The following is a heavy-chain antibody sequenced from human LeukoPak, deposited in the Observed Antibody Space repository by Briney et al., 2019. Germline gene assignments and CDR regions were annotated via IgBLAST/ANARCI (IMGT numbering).Heavy chain of an antibody. Sequence: GGSLRLSCAASRFTFDESCMSWVRQVPEKGLEWVSTTGYADPVKGQSTISRDNAKNSLYLWYGSGMNNPGWTYYCYYMDVWGEGTTATMSS. V-gene: IGHV3-20*01. CDR3: YYMDV. CDR1: RFTFDESC. J-gene: IGHJ6*03. D-gene: IGHD1/OR15-1a*01. CDR2: TT.